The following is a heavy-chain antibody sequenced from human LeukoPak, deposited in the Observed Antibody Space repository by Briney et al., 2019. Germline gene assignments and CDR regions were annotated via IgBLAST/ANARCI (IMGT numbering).Heavy chain of an antibody. J-gene: IGHJ5*01. Sequence: GGSLRLSGAASGFTFSSDEMNWVRQVPGKGLEWVSYMSSSGSTIYYADSVKGRFTISRDNAKNSLYLQMNSLRAEDTAVYYCARGWFDYWGQGTLVTVSS. CDR3: ARGWFDY. CDR1: GFTFSSDE. V-gene: IGHV3-48*03. CDR2: MSSSGSTI.